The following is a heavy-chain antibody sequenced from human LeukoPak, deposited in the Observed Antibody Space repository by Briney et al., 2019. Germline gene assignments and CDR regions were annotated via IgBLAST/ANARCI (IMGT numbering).Heavy chain of an antibody. CDR3: ARDRGSGWYAFDY. V-gene: IGHV4-31*03. CDR2: IYYSGST. D-gene: IGHD6-19*01. CDR1: GGSISSGGYY. J-gene: IGHJ4*02. Sequence: PSETLSLTCTVSGGSISSGGYYWSWIRQHPGKGLEWIGYIYYSGSTYYNPSLKSRVTISVDTSKNQFSLKLSSVTAADTAVYYCARDRGSGWYAFDYWGQGTLVTVSS.